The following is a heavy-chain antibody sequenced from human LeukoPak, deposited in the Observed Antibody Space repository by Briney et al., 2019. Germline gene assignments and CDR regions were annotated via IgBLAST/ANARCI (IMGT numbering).Heavy chain of an antibody. J-gene: IGHJ4*02. CDR3: AKGQQWQVDYFDY. CDR1: GFTFSSYG. V-gene: IGHV3-30*02. D-gene: IGHD6-19*01. CDR2: TRYDGSNK. Sequence: GGSLRLSCAASGFTFSSYGMHWVRQAPGKGLEWVAFTRYDGSNKYYADPVKGRFTISRDNSKNTLYPQMNSLRAEDTAVYYCAKGQQWQVDYFDYWGQGTLVTVSS.